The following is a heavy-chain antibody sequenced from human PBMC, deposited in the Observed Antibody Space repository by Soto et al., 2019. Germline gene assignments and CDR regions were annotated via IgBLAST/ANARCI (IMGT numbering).Heavy chain of an antibody. CDR1: GGTFSSYA. V-gene: IGHV1-69*13. CDR2: IIPIFGTA. J-gene: IGHJ6*02. Sequence: ASVKVSCKASGGTFSSYAISWVRQAPGQGLEWMGEIIPIFGTANYAQKFQGRVTITADESTSTAYMELSSLRSEDTAVYYCARDKSYNYYDSSGYYYSYYGMDVWGQGTTVTVSS. CDR3: ARDKSYNYYDSSGYYYSYYGMDV. D-gene: IGHD3-22*01.